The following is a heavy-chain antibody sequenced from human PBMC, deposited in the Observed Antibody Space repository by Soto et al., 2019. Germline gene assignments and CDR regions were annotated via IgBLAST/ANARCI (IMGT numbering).Heavy chain of an antibody. Sequence: QVQLVQSGAEVKKPGASVKDSCKASCYTFTSYYISWVRQAPGQGLEWMGWISGYNGNTNYAQKLQGRVTITTVTSTSPAYMQLRRPRSDDMAVYYCAREGPTSLNWRQGPLVTVS. J-gene: IGHJ4*02. D-gene: IGHD2-15*01. CDR1: CYTFTSYY. CDR3: AREGPTSLN. V-gene: IGHV1-18*03. CDR2: ISGYNGNT.